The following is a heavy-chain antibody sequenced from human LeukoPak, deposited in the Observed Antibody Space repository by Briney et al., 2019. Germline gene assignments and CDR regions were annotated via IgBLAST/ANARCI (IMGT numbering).Heavy chain of an antibody. D-gene: IGHD1-26*01. CDR1: GGSISSYY. Sequence: SETLSLTCTVSGGSISSYYWSWIRQPAGKGLEWIGRIYTSGGTNYNPSLKSRVTISVDTSKNQFSLKLSSVTAADTAVYYCARDLLVGATNGLDYWGQGTLVTVSS. J-gene: IGHJ4*02. V-gene: IGHV4-4*07. CDR3: ARDLLVGATNGLDY. CDR2: IYTSGGT.